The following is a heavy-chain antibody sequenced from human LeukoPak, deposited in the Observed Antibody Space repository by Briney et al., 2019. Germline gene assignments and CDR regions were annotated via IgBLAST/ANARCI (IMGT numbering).Heavy chain of an antibody. CDR2: ISSSSSTI. D-gene: IGHD3-3*01. Sequence: AGGSLRLSCAASGVTFSSYSMNWVRQAPGKGREWVSYISSSSSTIYYADSVKGRFTISRDNAKNSLYLQMNSLRAEDTAVYYCARVTYDFWSSPTYYMDVWGKGTTVTVSS. J-gene: IGHJ6*03. V-gene: IGHV3-48*01. CDR3: ARVTYDFWSSPTYYMDV. CDR1: GVTFSSYS.